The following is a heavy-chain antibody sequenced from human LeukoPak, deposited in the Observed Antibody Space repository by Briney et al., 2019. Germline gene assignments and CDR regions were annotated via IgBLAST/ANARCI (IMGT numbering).Heavy chain of an antibody. CDR3: VSKGLQLFGELLD. J-gene: IGHJ4*02. V-gene: IGHV3-23*01. Sequence: GSLGLSCGNSGFPFRSYAMSWVRQAPGKGVEWVSLITAIAGDTYYADSVKGRFTISRDNSRNTLYLQMDSLRAEDSAIYYCVSKGLQLFGELLDWGQGTLVTASS. D-gene: IGHD3-10*01. CDR2: ITAIAGDT. CDR1: GFPFRSYA.